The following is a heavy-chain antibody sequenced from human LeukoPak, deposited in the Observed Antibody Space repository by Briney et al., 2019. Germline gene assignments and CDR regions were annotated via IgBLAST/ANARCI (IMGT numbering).Heavy chain of an antibody. CDR2: ISYDGSNK. J-gene: IGHJ3*02. Sequence: GGSLRLSCAASGFTFSSYAMHWVRQAPGKGLEWVAVISYDGSNKYYADSVKGRFTISRDNSKNTLYLQMNSLRAEDTAVYYCARDSHGAFDIWGQGTMVTVSS. CDR3: ARDSHGAFDI. CDR1: GFTFSSYA. V-gene: IGHV3-30*04.